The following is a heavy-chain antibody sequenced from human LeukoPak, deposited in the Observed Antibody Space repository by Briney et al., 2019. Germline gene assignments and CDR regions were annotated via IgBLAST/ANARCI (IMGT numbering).Heavy chain of an antibody. Sequence: SETLSLTCTVSGYSIRSGYYWAWIRQPPGKGLEWIGSSYHSGGTDYNPSLKSRVTISVDTSKNQFSLQLNSLTAADTAVYYCARGPGDYGDYSDAFDIWGQGTMVTVSS. CDR1: GYSIRSGYY. CDR3: ARGPGDYGDYSDAFDI. V-gene: IGHV4-38-2*02. D-gene: IGHD4-17*01. CDR2: SYHSGGT. J-gene: IGHJ3*02.